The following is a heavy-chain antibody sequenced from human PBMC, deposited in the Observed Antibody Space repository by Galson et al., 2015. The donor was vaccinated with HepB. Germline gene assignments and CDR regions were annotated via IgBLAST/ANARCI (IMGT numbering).Heavy chain of an antibody. Sequence: SLRLSCAASGFTFSSYAMSWVRQAPGKGLEWVSAISGSGGSTYYADSVKGRFTISRDNSKNTLYLQMNSLRAEDTAVYYCAKDGARRGPDEYYFDYWSQGTLVTVSS. CDR2: ISGSGGST. J-gene: IGHJ4*02. CDR3: AKDGARRGPDEYYFDY. D-gene: IGHD3-16*01. CDR1: GFTFSSYA. V-gene: IGHV3-23*01.